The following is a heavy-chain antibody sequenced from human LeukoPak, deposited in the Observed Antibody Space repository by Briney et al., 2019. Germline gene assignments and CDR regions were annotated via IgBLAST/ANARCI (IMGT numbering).Heavy chain of an antibody. D-gene: IGHD5-24*01. CDR2: IYRWGNSGGGP. V-gene: IGHV3-66*01. Sequence: GGSLRLSCAVSGFILSSNHMNWVRQAPGKGLEWVSIIYRWGNSGGGPFYAHSVKGRFTTSSDSSKSTLFVQMNSLRGEDTAIYYCARDVYGDGYNSFDYWGRGSVVTVPS. CDR1: GFILSSNH. J-gene: IGHJ4*02. CDR3: ARDVYGDGYNSFDY.